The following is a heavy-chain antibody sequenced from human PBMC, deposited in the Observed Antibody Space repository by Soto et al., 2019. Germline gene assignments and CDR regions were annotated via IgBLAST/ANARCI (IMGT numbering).Heavy chain of an antibody. D-gene: IGHD1-26*01. V-gene: IGHV3-23*01. CDR2: ISGSGFKK. J-gene: IGHJ5*02. CDR1: GFIFENFG. Sequence: GGSLRLSCAASGFIFENFGMSWVRQAPGKGLEWISSISGSGFKKYYADSVEGRFTISRDNSKSTVYLELNNLSAEDTAVYHCAKNQGVELVPLATVDWFDPWGQGSVVTVSS. CDR3: AKNQGVELVPLATVDWFDP.